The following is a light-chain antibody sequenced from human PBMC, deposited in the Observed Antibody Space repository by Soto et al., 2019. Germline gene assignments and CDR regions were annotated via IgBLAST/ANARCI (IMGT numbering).Light chain of an antibody. J-gene: IGKJ5*01. Sequence: IVLTQSPGTLSLSPVEVAALSCRAVQSLTNTFLTWYQQKPGKAPRLLIYGVFSRVIGIPARFSGSGSGTDFTLTISSLEPEDFGVYYCQQRWHWPSNTFGQGTRLEIK. CDR2: GVF. V-gene: IGKV3D-20*02. CDR3: QQRWHWPSNT. CDR1: QSLTNTF.